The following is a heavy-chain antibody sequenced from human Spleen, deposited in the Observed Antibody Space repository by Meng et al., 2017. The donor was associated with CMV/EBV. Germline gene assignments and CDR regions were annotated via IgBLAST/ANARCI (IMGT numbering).Heavy chain of an antibody. D-gene: IGHD3-16*02. CDR1: GYFFTGYY. Sequence: ASVKVSCKASGYFFTGYYMHWVRQAPGQGLEWMGWINPNSGDTNYEQKFQGRVTMTRDTSITTAYMELSRLESDDTAMYYCARPGGGGYLYWYFDLWGRGTLVTVSS. J-gene: IGHJ2*01. CDR2: INPNSGDT. V-gene: IGHV1-2*02. CDR3: ARPGGGGYLYWYFDL.